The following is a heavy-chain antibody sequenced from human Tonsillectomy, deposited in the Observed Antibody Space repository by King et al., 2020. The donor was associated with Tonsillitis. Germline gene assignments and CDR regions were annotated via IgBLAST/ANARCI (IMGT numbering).Heavy chain of an antibody. J-gene: IGHJ6*02. Sequence: VQLQESGPGLVKPSQTLSLTCTVSGGSINSGDYFWSWIRQHPGTGLEWIGYIFYSGNTFYNPSLKSRVTISVDTFKNQFSLNLTSVTAADTAVYYCAGEAMLGGWRDFYCVMDVWGQGTTVTVSS. CDR1: GGSINSGDYF. D-gene: IGHD3-16*01. CDR2: IFYSGNT. CDR3: AGEAMLGGWRDFYCVMDV. V-gene: IGHV4-31*03.